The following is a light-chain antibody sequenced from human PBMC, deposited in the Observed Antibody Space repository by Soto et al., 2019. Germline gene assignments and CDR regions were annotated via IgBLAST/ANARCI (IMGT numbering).Light chain of an antibody. Sequence: DIVMTQSPDSLAVSLGERATINCQSSQSVLYSSNKKNYLSWYQQKPGQPPKLLIYWASTRESGVPDRFSGSGSGTDFTLTISRLQAEDVAVYYCLQYYSSRTFGQGTKVEIK. CDR3: LQYYSSRT. V-gene: IGKV4-1*01. CDR2: WAS. CDR1: QSVLYSSNKKNY. J-gene: IGKJ1*01.